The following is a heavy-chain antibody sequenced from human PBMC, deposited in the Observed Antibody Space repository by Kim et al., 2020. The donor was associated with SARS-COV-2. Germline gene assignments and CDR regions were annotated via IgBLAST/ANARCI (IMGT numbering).Heavy chain of an antibody. CDR3: AFSLRLGELSLREIGAPDAFDI. CDR1: GFTFSSYA. D-gene: IGHD3-16*02. V-gene: IGHV3-23*01. Sequence: GGSLRLSCAASGFTFSSYAMSWVRQAPGKGLEWVSAISGSGGSTYYADSVKGRFTISRDNSKNTLYLQMNSPRAEDTAVYYCAFSLRLGELSLREIGAPDAFDIWGQGTMVTVSS. J-gene: IGHJ3*02. CDR2: ISGSGGST.